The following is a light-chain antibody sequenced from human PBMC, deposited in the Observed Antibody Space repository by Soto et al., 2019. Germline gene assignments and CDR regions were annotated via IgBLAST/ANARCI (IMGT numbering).Light chain of an antibody. J-gene: IGLJ2*01. Sequence: QSVLTQPPSVSGAPGQRVTISCTGSSSNIGAVFDVHWYQQLRGTAPKLLIYGNTNRPSGVPDRFSGSKSGTSASLAITGLQAEDEAGYYCQSYDSSLSGSVFGGGTKLTVL. CDR1: SSNIGAVFD. CDR2: GNT. CDR3: QSYDSSLSGSV. V-gene: IGLV1-40*01.